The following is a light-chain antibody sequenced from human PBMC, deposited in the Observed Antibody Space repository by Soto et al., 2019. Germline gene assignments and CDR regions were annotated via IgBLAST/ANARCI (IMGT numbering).Light chain of an antibody. Sequence: VLTQPASVSGSPGQSITISCTGTSSDVGGYNYVSWYQQHPGKAPKLMIYEVSNRPSGVSNRFSGSKSGNTASLTISGLQAEDEADYYCSSYTSIIALYVFGSGTKVTV. V-gene: IGLV2-14*01. CDR1: SSDVGGYNY. J-gene: IGLJ1*01. CDR2: EVS. CDR3: SSYTSIIALYV.